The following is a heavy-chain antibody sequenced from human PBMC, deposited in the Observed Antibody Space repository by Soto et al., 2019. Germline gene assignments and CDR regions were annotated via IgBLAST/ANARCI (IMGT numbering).Heavy chain of an antibody. D-gene: IGHD3-22*01. J-gene: IGHJ4*02. CDR1: GYTFTSDY. Sequence: ASVEVSCKASGYTFTSDYMHWLRQAPGQGLEWMGIINPSGGSTSYAQKFQGRVTMTRDTSTSTVYMELSSLRSEDTAVYYCGRSDSSGYYCVYWGQGTLVTVSS. CDR2: INPSGGST. V-gene: IGHV1-46*01. CDR3: GRSDSSGYYCVY.